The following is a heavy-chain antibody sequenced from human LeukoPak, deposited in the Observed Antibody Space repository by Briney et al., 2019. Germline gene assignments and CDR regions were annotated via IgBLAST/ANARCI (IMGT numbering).Heavy chain of an antibody. CDR3: ATANYDILTGYLFDP. D-gene: IGHD3-9*01. Sequence: GGSLRLSCAASGFTFSSYAMSWVRQAPGKGLEWVSAISGCGGSTYYADSVKGRFTISRDNSKNTLYLQMNSLRAEDTAVYYCATANYDILTGYLFDPWGQGTLVTVSS. CDR2: ISGCGGST. CDR1: GFTFSSYA. J-gene: IGHJ5*02. V-gene: IGHV3-23*01.